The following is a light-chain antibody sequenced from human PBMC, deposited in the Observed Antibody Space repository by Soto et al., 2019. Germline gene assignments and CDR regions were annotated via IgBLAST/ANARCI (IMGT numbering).Light chain of an antibody. CDR3: QTWGTGIYVV. Sequence: QPVLTQSPSASASLGASVKLTCTLSSAYSSYAIAWHQQQPEKGPRFLMKVNSDGSHTKGDDIPDRFSGSTSGAEHSLTISSLQSEDEADYYCQTWGTGIYVVFGGGTKLTVL. V-gene: IGLV4-69*01. J-gene: IGLJ2*01. CDR1: SAYSSYA. CDR2: VNSDGSH.